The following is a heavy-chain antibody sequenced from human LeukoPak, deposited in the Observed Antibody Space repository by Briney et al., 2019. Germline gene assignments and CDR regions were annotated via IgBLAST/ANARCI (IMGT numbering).Heavy chain of an antibody. CDR3: ARDQLMVYARPSSLDAFDI. D-gene: IGHD2-8*01. J-gene: IGHJ3*02. CDR1: GYTFTSYD. V-gene: IGHV1-69*06. Sequence: SVKVSCKASGYTFTSYDINWVRQAPGQGLEWMGGIIPIFGTANYAQKFQGRVTITADKSTSTAYMELSSLRSEDTAVYYCARDQLMVYARPSSLDAFDIWGQGTMVTVSS. CDR2: IIPIFGTA.